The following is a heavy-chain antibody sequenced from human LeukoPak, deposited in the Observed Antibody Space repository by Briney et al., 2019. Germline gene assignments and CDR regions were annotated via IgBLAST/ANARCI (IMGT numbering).Heavy chain of an antibody. CDR2: TYYRSTWYN. J-gene: IGHJ3*02. CDR1: GDSVSSKSAA. D-gene: IGHD3-10*01. Sequence: SQTLSLTCAISGDSVSSKSAAWNWIQQSPSRGLEWLGRTYYRSTWYNDYAVSVKSRITINPDTSKNQFSLQLNSVTPEDTAVYYCSRVHKAFDGARDAFDIWGQGTMVSVSS. V-gene: IGHV6-1*01. CDR3: SRVHKAFDGARDAFDI.